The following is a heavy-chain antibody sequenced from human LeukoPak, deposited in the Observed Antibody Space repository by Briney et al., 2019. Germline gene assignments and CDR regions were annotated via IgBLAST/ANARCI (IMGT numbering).Heavy chain of an antibody. V-gene: IGHV4-38-2*02. D-gene: IGHD1-14*01. CDR1: GYSINSHYY. Sequence: SETLSLTCTVSGYSINSHYYWGWIRQPPGKGLEWIGSIYHSGSTYYSPSLKSRVTISVDTSKNQFSLKLNSVTAADTAVYYCERSGIIAPTDSWGQGTLVTVSS. CDR2: IYHSGST. J-gene: IGHJ4*02. CDR3: ERSGIIAPTDS.